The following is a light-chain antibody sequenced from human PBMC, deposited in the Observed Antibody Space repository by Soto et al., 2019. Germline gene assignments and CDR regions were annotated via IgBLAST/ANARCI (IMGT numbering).Light chain of an antibody. J-gene: IGLJ1*01. CDR3: SSYTTSNTRQIV. V-gene: IGLV2-14*03. CDR1: SSDVGGYNY. CDR2: DVS. Sequence: QSALTQPASVSGSPGQSITISCTGTSSDVGGYNYVSWYQHHPGKAPKFMIYDVSNRPSGVSNRFSGSKSGNTASLTISGLQPEDEADYYCSSYTTSNTRQIVLGTGTKVTVL.